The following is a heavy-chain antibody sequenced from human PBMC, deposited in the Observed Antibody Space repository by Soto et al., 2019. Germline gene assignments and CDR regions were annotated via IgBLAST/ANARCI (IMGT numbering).Heavy chain of an antibody. CDR1: GYTFTTYA. D-gene: IGHD3-10*02. CDR2: INAGNGNT. CDR3: ARGPITMIGYYFDY. Sequence: GASVKVSCKASGYTFTTYAVHWVRQAPGQRLEWMGWINAGNGNTKYSQKFQGRVTITRDTSASTAYMELSSLRSEDTAVYYCARGPITMIGYYFDYWGQGTLVTVSS. J-gene: IGHJ4*02. V-gene: IGHV1-3*01.